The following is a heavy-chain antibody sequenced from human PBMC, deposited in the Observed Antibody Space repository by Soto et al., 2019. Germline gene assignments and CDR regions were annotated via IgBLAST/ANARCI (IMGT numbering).Heavy chain of an antibody. CDR3: ARDPPVFPSRLDF. J-gene: IGHJ4*02. CDR2: TYYRSRWYS. D-gene: IGHD2-2*01. V-gene: IGHV6-1*01. CDR1: WDSVSSNGAA. Sequence: PSQTLTLTCAISWDSVSSNGAAWNWIRQSPSRGLEWLGRTYYRSRWYSDYAPSVKSRITVNPDTYQNQFSLQLNSVTPEDTAIYYCARDPPVFPSRLDFWGQGTLVTVCS.